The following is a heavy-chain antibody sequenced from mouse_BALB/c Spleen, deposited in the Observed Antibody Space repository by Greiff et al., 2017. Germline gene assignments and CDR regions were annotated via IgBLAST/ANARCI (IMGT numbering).Heavy chain of an antibody. D-gene: IGHD1-1*01. Sequence: EVQLVESGAELVRPGALVKLSCKASGFNIKDYYMHWVKQRPEQGLEWIGWIDPENGNTIYDPKFQGKASITADTSSNTAFLQLSSLTSEDTAVYYCALFYYYGSSYGAYWGQGTLVTVSA. J-gene: IGHJ3*01. V-gene: IGHV14-1*02. CDR2: IDPENGNT. CDR1: GFNIKDYY. CDR3: ALFYYYGSSYGAY.